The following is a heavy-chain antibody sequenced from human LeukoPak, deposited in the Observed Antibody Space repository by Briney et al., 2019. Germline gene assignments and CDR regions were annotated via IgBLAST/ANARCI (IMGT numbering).Heavy chain of an antibody. CDR1: GYTFTSYY. J-gene: IGHJ4*02. D-gene: IGHD3-22*01. V-gene: IGHV1-46*01. CDR3: ARSPSNYDNSGYSYYFDY. Sequence: ASVKVSCKASGYTFTSYYMHWVRQAPGQGLEWMGIINPSGGSTSYAQKFQGRVTMTRDTSTSTVYMELSSLRSEDTAVYYCARSPSNYDNSGYSYYFDYWGQGTLVTVSS. CDR2: INPSGGST.